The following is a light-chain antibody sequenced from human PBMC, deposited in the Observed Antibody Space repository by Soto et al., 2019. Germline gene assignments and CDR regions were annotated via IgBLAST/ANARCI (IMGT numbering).Light chain of an antibody. V-gene: IGKV1-39*01. CDR1: QSISSY. CDR3: QQSYSFPRT. CDR2: ATS. J-gene: IGKJ4*01. Sequence: DIPMAQSPSFLSASVGDSVTLTCRASQSISSYVNWYQQKPGRAPKILIYATSVLQGGVPSRFSGSQSGTEFTLTISSLQPEDFATYYCQQSYSFPRTFGGGTKVDIK.